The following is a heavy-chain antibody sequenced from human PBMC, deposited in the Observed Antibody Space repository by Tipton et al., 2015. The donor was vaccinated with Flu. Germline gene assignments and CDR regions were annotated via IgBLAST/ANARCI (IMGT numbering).Heavy chain of an antibody. CDR3: ARDRGDYGDYLY. D-gene: IGHD4-17*01. CDR2: TSYDGGKI. V-gene: IGHV3-30*10. J-gene: IGHJ4*02. Sequence: SLRLSCAASGFTFSSYAMHWVRQAPGKGLEWVAVTSYDGGKIYYTDSVKGRFTISRDNSKNTLYLQMNSLRPEDTAVYYCARDRGDYGDYLYWGQGTLVTVSS. CDR1: GFTFSSYA.